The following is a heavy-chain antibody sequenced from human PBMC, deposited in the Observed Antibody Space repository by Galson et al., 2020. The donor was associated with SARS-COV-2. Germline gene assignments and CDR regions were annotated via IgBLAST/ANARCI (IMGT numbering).Heavy chain of an antibody. J-gene: IGHJ4*02. Sequence: GESLKISCAASGFTFSDYNMDWVRQAPGKGLEWVSYLSSSSSTIDYADSVKGRFTISRDNAKNSLYLQMNGLRAEDTAVYYCARDRGSQYYFDYWGQGTLVTVSS. D-gene: IGHD1-26*01. CDR3: ARDRGSQYYFDY. CDR1: GFTFSDYN. CDR2: LSSSSSTI. V-gene: IGHV3-48*01.